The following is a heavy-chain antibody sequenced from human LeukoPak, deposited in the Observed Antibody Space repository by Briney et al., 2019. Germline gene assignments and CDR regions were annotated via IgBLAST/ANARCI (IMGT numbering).Heavy chain of an antibody. D-gene: IGHD1-26*01. V-gene: IGHV3-74*01. CDR3: IRERGGSSLPLDAFDI. Sequence: GGSLRLSCAASGFTFSSCWMHWVRQAPGKGLAWVSRIKSDGSITNYADSVKGRFTISRDNGKNTLYLQMNSLRAEDTAVYYCIRERGGSSLPLDAFDIWGQGTMVTVSS. CDR2: IKSDGSIT. CDR1: GFTFSSCW. J-gene: IGHJ3*02.